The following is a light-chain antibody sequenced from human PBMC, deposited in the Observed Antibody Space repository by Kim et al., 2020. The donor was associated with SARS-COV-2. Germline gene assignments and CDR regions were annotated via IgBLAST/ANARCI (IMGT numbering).Light chain of an antibody. Sequence: DIQMTQSPSTLSASVGDRVSITCRASQSVGSWLAWYQRKPGKAPKLLIYKTSTLESGVPSRFSGSRSGTEFTLTISSLQADDFATYYCQQYNTFWTFGQGTKVDIK. CDR1: QSVGSW. V-gene: IGKV1-5*03. CDR3: QQYNTFWT. CDR2: KTS. J-gene: IGKJ1*01.